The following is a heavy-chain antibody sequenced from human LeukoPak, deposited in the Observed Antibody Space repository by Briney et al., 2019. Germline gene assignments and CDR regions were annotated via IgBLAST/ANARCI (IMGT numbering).Heavy chain of an antibody. V-gene: IGHV1-18*01. CDR1: GYTFTSYG. D-gene: IGHD5-12*01. J-gene: IGHJ4*02. CDR3: ARDGQSGYDFGVDY. CDR2: ISAYNGNT. Sequence: ASVKVSCKASGYTFTSYGISWVRQAPGQGLEGMGWISAYNGNTNYAQKLQCRVTMTTDTSTSTAYMELRSLRSDDTAVYYCARDGQSGYDFGVDYWGQGTRVTVSS.